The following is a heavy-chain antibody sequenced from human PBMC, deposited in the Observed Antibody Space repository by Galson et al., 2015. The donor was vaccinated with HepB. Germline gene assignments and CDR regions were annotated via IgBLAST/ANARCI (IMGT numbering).Heavy chain of an antibody. CDR2: FDPEDGET. D-gene: IGHD3-10*01. V-gene: IGHV1-24*01. Sequence: SVKVSCKVSGYTLTELSMHWVRQAPGKGLEWMGGFDPEDGETIYAQKFQGRVTMTEDTSTDTAYMELSSLRSEDTAVYYCATARVNYHGSGSYYNGFDYWGQGTLVTVSS. CDR1: GYTLTELS. J-gene: IGHJ4*02. CDR3: ATARVNYHGSGSYYNGFDY.